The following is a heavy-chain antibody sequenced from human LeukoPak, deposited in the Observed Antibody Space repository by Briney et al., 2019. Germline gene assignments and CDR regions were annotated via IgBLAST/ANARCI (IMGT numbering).Heavy chain of an antibody. CDR1: GGSFNGYY. V-gene: IGHV4-34*01. CDR2: INHSGST. J-gene: IGHJ5*02. CDR3: ARGVSGLIAAAGRNWFDP. Sequence: SETLSVTCAVYGGSFNGYYWSWIRQPRGKGLESIGEINHSGSTNYNLSLKSRVTISVDTSKNQFSLKLSSVTAADTAVYYCARGVSGLIAAAGRNWFDPWGQGTLVTVSS. D-gene: IGHD6-13*01.